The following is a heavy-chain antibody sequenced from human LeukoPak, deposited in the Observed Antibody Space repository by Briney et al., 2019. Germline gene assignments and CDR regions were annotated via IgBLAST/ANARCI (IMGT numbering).Heavy chain of an antibody. D-gene: IGHD3-10*01. CDR3: AKHPSLLWFGELFY. CDR2: ISGGGGST. V-gene: IGHV3-23*01. CDR1: GFTFSSSA. Sequence: GGSLRLSCAPSGFTFSSSAMSWVRPAPGEGVGWVSAISGGGGSTYYADSVKGRFTISRDNTKNTLYLQMNSLRAEDTAVYYCAKHPSLLWFGELFYWGQGTLVTVSS. J-gene: IGHJ4*02.